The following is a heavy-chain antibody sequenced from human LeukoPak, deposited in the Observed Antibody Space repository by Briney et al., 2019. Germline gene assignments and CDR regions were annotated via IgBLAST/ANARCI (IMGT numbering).Heavy chain of an antibody. CDR1: GYTLTGHY. D-gene: IGHD7-27*01. Sequence: ASVKVFCKASGYTLTGHYIHWVRQAPGQGLEWMGWISPHSGSTMYPQRFQGRVTMTTDTSISTAFLEVRRLRSDDTAAYYCARQTGDDAFDIRGQGTMITVYS. CDR3: ARQTGDDAFDI. V-gene: IGHV1-2*02. J-gene: IGHJ3*02. CDR2: ISPHSGST.